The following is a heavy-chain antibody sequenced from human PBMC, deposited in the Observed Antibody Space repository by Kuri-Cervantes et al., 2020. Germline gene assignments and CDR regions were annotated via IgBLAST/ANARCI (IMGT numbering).Heavy chain of an antibody. J-gene: IGHJ4*02. CDR1: GGTFSSHA. CDR2: IIPIFGTA. CDR3: ARVPHYYDSSGHQFDY. D-gene: IGHD3-22*01. Sequence: SVKVSCKTSGGTFSSHAISWVRQAPGQGLEWMGGIIPIFGTANYAQKFQDRVTITTDESTSTAYMELSSLRSGDTAVYYCARVPHYYDSSGHQFDYWGQGTLVTVSS. V-gene: IGHV1-69*05.